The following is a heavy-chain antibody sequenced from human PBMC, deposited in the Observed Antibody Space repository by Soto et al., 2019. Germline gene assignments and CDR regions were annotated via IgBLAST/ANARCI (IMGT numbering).Heavy chain of an antibody. J-gene: IGHJ6*02. CDR2: IGRRSDI. CDR1: GFSFSTYS. D-gene: IGHD2-21*02. Sequence: GGSLRLSCEASGFSFSTYSMHWVRQAPGKGLEWVSSIGRRSDIYYADSVKGRFTTSRDNAKNSVSLQMNSLRDEDTAVYYCAREETAWPLAYGLDVWGQGTTVTVSS. CDR3: AREETAWPLAYGLDV. V-gene: IGHV3-21*01.